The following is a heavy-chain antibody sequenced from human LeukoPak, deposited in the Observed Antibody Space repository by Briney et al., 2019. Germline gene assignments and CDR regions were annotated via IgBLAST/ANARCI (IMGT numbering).Heavy chain of an antibody. CDR2: ISSSGSTI. Sequence: TGGSLRLSCAASGFIFSDYYMSWIRQAPGKGLEWVSYISSSGSTIYYADSVKGRFTISRDNAKNSLHLQMNSLRAEDTAVYYCVRLYDDYTNGHFDSWGQGTLVTVSS. V-gene: IGHV3-11*04. D-gene: IGHD4-11*01. CDR3: VRLYDDYTNGHFDS. J-gene: IGHJ4*02. CDR1: GFIFSDYY.